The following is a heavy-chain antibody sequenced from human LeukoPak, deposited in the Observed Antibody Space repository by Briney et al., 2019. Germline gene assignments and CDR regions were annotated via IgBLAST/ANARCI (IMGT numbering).Heavy chain of an antibody. Sequence: SETLSLTCTVSGGSISSSYYYWGWIRQPPGKGLEWIGEIKHSGSTNYNPSLKSRVTISVDTSKNQFSLKLSSVAAADTAVYYCARWTKNYFDYWGQGTLVTVSS. CDR3: ARWTKNYFDY. J-gene: IGHJ4*02. V-gene: IGHV4-39*01. CDR2: IKHSGST. D-gene: IGHD3/OR15-3a*01. CDR1: GGSISSSYYY.